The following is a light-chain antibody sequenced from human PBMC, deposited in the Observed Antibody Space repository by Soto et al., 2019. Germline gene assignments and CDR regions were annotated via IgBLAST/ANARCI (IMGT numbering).Light chain of an antibody. CDR1: QSVSDK. V-gene: IGKV3-15*01. CDR3: QQYNNWPRT. Sequence: EIVITQSPSTLSVSPGDRAILSCRASQSVSDKLAWYRQKPGQAPRLLIYDASTRATGIPARFSGSGSGTEFTLTISSLQSEDFAVYYCQQYNNWPRTFGQGTKVDIK. J-gene: IGKJ1*01. CDR2: DAS.